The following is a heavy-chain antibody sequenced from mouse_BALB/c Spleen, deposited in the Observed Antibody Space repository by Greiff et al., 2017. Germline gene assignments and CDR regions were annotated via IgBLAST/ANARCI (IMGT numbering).Heavy chain of an antibody. Sequence: DVMLVESGGDLVKPGGSLKLSCAASGFTFSSYGMSWVRQTPDKRLEWVATISSGGSYTYYPDSVKGRFTISRDNAKNTLYLQMSSLKSEDTAMYYCARPPQLRPYYFDYWGQGTTLTVSS. CDR2: ISSGGSYT. CDR1: GFTFSSYG. D-gene: IGHD1-2*01. V-gene: IGHV5-6*02. J-gene: IGHJ2*01. CDR3: ARPPQLRPYYFDY.